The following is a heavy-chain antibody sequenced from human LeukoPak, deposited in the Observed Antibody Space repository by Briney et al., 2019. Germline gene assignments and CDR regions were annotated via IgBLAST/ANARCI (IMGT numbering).Heavy chain of an antibody. CDR1: RFTFSSYG. V-gene: IGHV3-30*18. Sequence: GGSLRLSCAASRFTFSSYGMHWVRQAPGKRLEWVAVISYDGNNRYYADSVKGRFTISRYNSKNTLYLQMNSLRAEDTAVYYCAKVKGEVIGAFDIWGQGTMVTVSS. J-gene: IGHJ3*02. CDR3: AKVKGEVIGAFDI. D-gene: IGHD3-16*01. CDR2: ISYDGNNR.